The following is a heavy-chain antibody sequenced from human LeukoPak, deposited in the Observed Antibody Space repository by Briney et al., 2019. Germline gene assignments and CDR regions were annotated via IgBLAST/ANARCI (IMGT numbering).Heavy chain of an antibody. D-gene: IGHD3-16*01. CDR3: ARLFAS. Sequence: TGGSLRLSCAASGFSVGATYMNWVRQAPGKGLEWVAHITSGGSDTHYADSVKGRFTVSRDTAANSPFLQMNSLRDDDTAVYYCARLFASWGQGTLVTVSS. V-gene: IGHV3-48*02. J-gene: IGHJ4*02. CDR1: GFSVGATY. CDR2: ITSGGSDT.